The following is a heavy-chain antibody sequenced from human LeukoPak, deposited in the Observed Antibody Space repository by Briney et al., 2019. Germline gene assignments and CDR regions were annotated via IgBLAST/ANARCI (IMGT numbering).Heavy chain of an antibody. CDR3: ARPAGGLRYFDWLSYYYMDV. V-gene: IGHV4-39*01. CDR1: GGSISSSSYY. D-gene: IGHD3-9*01. CDR2: ICYSGST. J-gene: IGHJ6*03. Sequence: SETLSLTCTVSGGSISSSSYYWGWIRQPPGKGLVWIGCICYSGSTYYNPSLKSRVTIYVDTSKTPFSIKLSSVTAANTAVYYSARPAGGLRYFDWLSYYYMDVWGKGTTVTVSS.